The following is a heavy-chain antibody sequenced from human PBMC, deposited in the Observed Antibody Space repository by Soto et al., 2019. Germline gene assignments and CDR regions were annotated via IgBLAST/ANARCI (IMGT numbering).Heavy chain of an antibody. D-gene: IGHD1-26*01. CDR3: ARGGAMGVDY. Sequence: GGSLRLSCTASGFTFNTHWMHWVRQAPGKGLVWVSRIYFDGITTNYADSVKGRLTVSRDNAKNAVYLHVNTLRDEDTAVYYCARGGAMGVDYWGQGTLVTVSS. V-gene: IGHV3-74*01. CDR2: IYFDGITT. J-gene: IGHJ4*02. CDR1: GFTFNTHW.